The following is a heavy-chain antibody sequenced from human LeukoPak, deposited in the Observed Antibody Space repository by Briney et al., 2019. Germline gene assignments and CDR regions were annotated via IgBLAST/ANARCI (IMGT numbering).Heavy chain of an antibody. D-gene: IGHD3-9*01. Sequence: GGSLRLSCAASGFTFSSYSMNWVRQAPGKGLEWVSSISSSSSYIYYANSVKGRFTISRDNAKNSLYLQMNSLRAEDTAVYYCARMAGILTGYCHYYGMDVWGKGTTVTVSS. CDR1: GFTFSSYS. CDR3: ARMAGILTGYCHYYGMDV. CDR2: ISSSSSYI. J-gene: IGHJ6*04. V-gene: IGHV3-21*01.